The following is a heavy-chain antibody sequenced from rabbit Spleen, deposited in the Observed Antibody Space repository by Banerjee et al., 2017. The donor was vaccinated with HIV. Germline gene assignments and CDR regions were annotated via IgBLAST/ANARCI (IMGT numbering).Heavy chain of an antibody. V-gene: IGHV1S40*01. CDR3: ARDGAGSSYFNL. D-gene: IGHD8-1*01. CDR2: INAVTGKA. J-gene: IGHJ4*01. Sequence: QSLEESGGDLVKPGASLTLTCKASGFSFSNKAVMCWVRQAPGKGLEWIACINAVTGKAVYATWAKGRFTFSKTSSTTVTLQLTSLTAADTATYFCARDGAGSSYFNLWGQGTLVTVS. CDR1: GFSFSNKAV.